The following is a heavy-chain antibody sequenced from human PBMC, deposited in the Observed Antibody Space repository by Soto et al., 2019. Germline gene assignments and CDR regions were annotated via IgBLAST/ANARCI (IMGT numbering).Heavy chain of an antibody. J-gene: IGHJ3*01. D-gene: IGHD3-22*01. CDR2: ICLGSSTK. CDR1: GFTFRNYG. CDR3: ARDQLYYNDISGRPLNAFDV. V-gene: IGHV3-48*01. Sequence: LRLSCAASGFTFRNYGMNWVRQAPGKGLEWVSYICLGSSTKYYADSVEGRFTISRDNAKNSLYLQMNSLRAEDTAVYYCARDQLYYNDISGRPLNAFDVWGQGTMVTVSS.